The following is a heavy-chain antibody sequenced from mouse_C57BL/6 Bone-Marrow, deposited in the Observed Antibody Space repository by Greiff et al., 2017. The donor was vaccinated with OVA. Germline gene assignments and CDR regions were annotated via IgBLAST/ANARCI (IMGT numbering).Heavy chain of an antibody. D-gene: IGHD2-4*01. V-gene: IGHV1-64*01. CDR1: GYTFTSYW. CDR2: IHPNSGST. Sequence: QVQLQQPGAELVKPGASVKLSCKASGYTFTSYWMHWVKQRPGQGLEWIGMIHPNSGSTNYNEMFKSKATLTVDKSSSTAYMQLSSLTSEDSAVYYCARRTIYYDYDGWYFDVWGTGTTVTVSS. J-gene: IGHJ1*03. CDR3: ARRTIYYDYDGWYFDV.